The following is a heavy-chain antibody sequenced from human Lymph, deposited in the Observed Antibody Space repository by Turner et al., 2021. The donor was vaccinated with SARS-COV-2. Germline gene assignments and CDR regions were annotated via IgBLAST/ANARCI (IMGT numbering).Heavy chain of an antibody. CDR3: ARGLGSSWYSGGFDY. Sequence: QVQPVESGGGVVQPGRSLRRSCAASGFTFSSYVMHWVRQAPGKGLEWVAVIWYDGSNKYYADSVKGRFTISRDNSKNTLYLQMNSLRAEDTAVYYCARGLGSSWYSGGFDYWGQGTLVTVSS. D-gene: IGHD6-13*01. CDR1: GFTFSSYV. J-gene: IGHJ4*02. CDR2: IWYDGSNK. V-gene: IGHV3-33*01.